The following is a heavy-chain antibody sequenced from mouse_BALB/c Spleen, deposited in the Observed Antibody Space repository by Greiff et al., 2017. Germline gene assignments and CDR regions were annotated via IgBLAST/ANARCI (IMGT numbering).Heavy chain of an antibody. CDR1: GFTFRSYT. CDR2: ISSGGSYT. D-gene: IGHD1-1*01. CDR3: TREGDGSFDY. Sequence: EVQLVESGGGLVQPGGSRLLSCAASGFTFRSYTMSWVRQTPEERLEWVATISSGGSYTSYPDSVKGRFTISRDNAKNTLYLQMSSLKSEDTAMYYCTREGDGSFDYWSKGTTLTVSS. J-gene: IGHJ2*01. V-gene: IGHV5-6-4*01.